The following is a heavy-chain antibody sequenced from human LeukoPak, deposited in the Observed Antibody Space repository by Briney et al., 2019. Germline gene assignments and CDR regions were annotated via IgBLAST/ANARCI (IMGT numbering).Heavy chain of an antibody. CDR1: GYIFASYW. V-gene: IGHV5-51*01. J-gene: IGHJ5*02. D-gene: IGHD2-2*01. Sequence: GESLKISCKGSGYIFASYWIAWVRQTPGKGLEWMGIIYPADSDTTYSPSFQGQVIISADKSIGTAYLQWSSLKGSDTAMYYCARRDTSTWFDHWGQGTLVTVSS. CDR2: IYPADSDT. CDR3: ARRDTSTWFDH.